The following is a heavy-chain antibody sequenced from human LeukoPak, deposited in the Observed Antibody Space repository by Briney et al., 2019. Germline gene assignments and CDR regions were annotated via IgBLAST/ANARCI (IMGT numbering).Heavy chain of an antibody. V-gene: IGHV4-34*01. J-gene: IGHJ6*03. CDR1: GGSFSGYY. Sequence: SETLSLTCAVYGGSFSGYYWSWIRQPPGKGLEWIGEINHSGSTNYNPSLKSRVTISVDTSKNQSSLKLSSVTAADTAVYYCARGPRNYYYYYMDVWGKGTTVTVSS. CDR2: INHSGST. CDR3: ARGPRNYYYYYMDV.